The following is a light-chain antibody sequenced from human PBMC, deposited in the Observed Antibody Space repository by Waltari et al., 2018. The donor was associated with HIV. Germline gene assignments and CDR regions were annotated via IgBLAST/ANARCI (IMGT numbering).Light chain of an antibody. CDR2: AAN. V-gene: IGLV2-14*01. J-gene: IGLJ3*02. CDR3: ASYTRTSTVV. Sequence: QSALTQPASVSGSLGQSITISSIGTSSDIATYVSWYQHHPNNAPSLVIYAANTPPSGIPLRFSGSKSGNTASLTISGLQAEDEADYYCASYTRTSTVVFGGGTKVTVL. CDR1: SSDIATY.